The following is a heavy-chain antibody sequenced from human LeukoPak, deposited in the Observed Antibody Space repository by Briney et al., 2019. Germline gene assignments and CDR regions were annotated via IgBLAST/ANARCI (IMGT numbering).Heavy chain of an antibody. CDR1: GGSISSSSYY. CDR3: ARGYFDWLSDYYYYMDV. Sequence: SETLSLTCAVSGGSISSSSYYWGWIRQPPGKGLEWIGGIYYSGTTYYNPSLKSRVTISVDTSKNQFSLKLSSVTAADTAVYYCARGYFDWLSDYYYYMDVWGKGTTVTVSS. V-gene: IGHV4-39*07. J-gene: IGHJ6*03. D-gene: IGHD3-9*01. CDR2: IYYSGTT.